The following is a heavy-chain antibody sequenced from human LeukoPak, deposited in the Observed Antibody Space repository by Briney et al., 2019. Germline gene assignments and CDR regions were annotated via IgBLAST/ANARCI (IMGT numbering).Heavy chain of an antibody. D-gene: IGHD3-9*01. Sequence: ASVKVSCKASGYTFTSYGISWVRQAPGQGLEWIGWISAYNGNTNYAQKLQGRVTMTTDTSTSTAYMELGSLRSDDTAVYYCARDLNRYFDWLLHLDYWGQGTLVTVSS. CDR3: ARDLNRYFDWLLHLDY. J-gene: IGHJ4*02. CDR1: GYTFTSYG. CDR2: ISAYNGNT. V-gene: IGHV1-18*04.